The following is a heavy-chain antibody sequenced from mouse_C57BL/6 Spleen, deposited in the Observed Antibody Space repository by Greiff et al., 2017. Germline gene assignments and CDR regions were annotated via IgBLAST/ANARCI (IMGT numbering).Heavy chain of an antibody. CDR2: IRNKANGYTT. J-gene: IGHJ4*01. Sequence: EVKLMESGGGLVQPGGSLSLSCAASGFTFTDYYMSWVRQPPGKALEWLGFIRNKANGYTTEYSASVKGRFTISRDNSQSILYLQMNALRAEDSATYDCARSYYAMDYWGQGTSVTVSS. CDR3: ARSYYAMDY. V-gene: IGHV7-3*01. CDR1: GFTFTDYY.